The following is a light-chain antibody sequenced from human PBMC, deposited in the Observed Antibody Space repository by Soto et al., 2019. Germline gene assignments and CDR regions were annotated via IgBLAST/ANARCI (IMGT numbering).Light chain of an antibody. J-gene: IGKJ1*01. CDR2: GAS. V-gene: IGKV3-15*01. Sequence: EIVMTQSPATLSVSPGERATLSCRASQSVSSNLAWYQQIPGQAPRLLIYGASTRATGIPARFSGSGSGTECTLTVSSLHSEEFAVYYCQQYNNWPAWTFGQGTKVEIK. CDR1: QSVSSN. CDR3: QQYNNWPAWT.